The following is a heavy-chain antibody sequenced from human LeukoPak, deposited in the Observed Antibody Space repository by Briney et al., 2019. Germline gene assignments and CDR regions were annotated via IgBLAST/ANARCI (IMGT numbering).Heavy chain of an antibody. Sequence: GGSLRLSCAASGFTFSHYGMHWVRQAPGKGLEWLAFTPYDGSYEYYADSMKGRFTISRDNSKNTLYLQINSLGAEDTAVYYCAKDRLGAVLYFDCWGQGTLVTVSS. CDR2: TPYDGSYE. J-gene: IGHJ4*02. D-gene: IGHD1-26*01. V-gene: IGHV3-30*02. CDR1: GFTFSHYG. CDR3: AKDRLGAVLYFDC.